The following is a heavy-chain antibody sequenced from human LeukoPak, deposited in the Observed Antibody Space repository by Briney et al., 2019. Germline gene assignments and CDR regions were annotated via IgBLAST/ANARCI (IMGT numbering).Heavy chain of an antibody. CDR3: ASAGYYYGSGSYHVFDY. Sequence: GGSLRLSCAASGFTFSNYAMSWVRQAPGKGLEWVSAISVSGGSTYYADSVKGRFTISRDNSKNTLYLQMNSLRAEDTAVYYCASAGYYYGSGSYHVFDYWGQGTLVTVSS. D-gene: IGHD3-10*01. V-gene: IGHV3-23*01. CDR1: GFTFSNYA. J-gene: IGHJ4*02. CDR2: ISVSGGST.